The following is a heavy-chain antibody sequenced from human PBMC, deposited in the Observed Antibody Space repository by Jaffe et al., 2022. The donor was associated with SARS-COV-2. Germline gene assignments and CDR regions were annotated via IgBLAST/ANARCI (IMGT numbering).Heavy chain of an antibody. Sequence: EVQLLESGGDLVQPGGSLRLSCAASGFIFSTFPMSWVRQAPGKGLEWVSAISGNGAYTYYADSVKGRFTISRDNSKNTLYLQMNSLRAEDTAVYFCAKAEHDYGDYVVYWGQGTLVTVSS. CDR1: GFIFSTFP. CDR2: ISGNGAYT. CDR3: AKAEHDYGDYVVY. V-gene: IGHV3-23*01. J-gene: IGHJ4*02. D-gene: IGHD4-17*01.